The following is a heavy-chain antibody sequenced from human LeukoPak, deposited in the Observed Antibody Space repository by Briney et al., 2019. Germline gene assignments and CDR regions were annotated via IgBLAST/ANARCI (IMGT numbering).Heavy chain of an antibody. V-gene: IGHV3-23*01. Sequence: GGSLRLSCAASGFTFSSYAMSWVRQAPGKGLEWVSAISGSGGSTYYADSVKGRFTISRDNSKNTLYLQMNSLRAEDTAVYYCATRPYCSSTSCYVQFDYWGQGTLVTVSS. CDR1: GFTFSSYA. CDR3: ATRPYCSSTSCYVQFDY. D-gene: IGHD2-2*01. CDR2: ISGSGGST. J-gene: IGHJ4*02.